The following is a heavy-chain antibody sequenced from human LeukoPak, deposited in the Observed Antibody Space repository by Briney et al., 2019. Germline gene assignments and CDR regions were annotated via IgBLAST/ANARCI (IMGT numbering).Heavy chain of an antibody. Sequence: GSLGLSCAAFGFTVRSNYMSWVRQAPGKGLEWVSVIYSGGSTYYADSVKGRFTISRDNSKNTLYLQMNSLRAEDTAVYYCARVSGSYYFDYWGQGTLVTVSS. V-gene: IGHV3-53*01. D-gene: IGHD1-26*01. CDR3: ARVSGSYYFDY. CDR2: IYSGGST. J-gene: IGHJ4*02. CDR1: GFTVRSNY.